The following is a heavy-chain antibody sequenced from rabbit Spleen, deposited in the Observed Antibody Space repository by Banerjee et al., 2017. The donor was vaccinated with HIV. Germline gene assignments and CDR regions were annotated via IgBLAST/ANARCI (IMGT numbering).Heavy chain of an antibody. D-gene: IGHD2-1*01. V-gene: IGHV1S40*01. CDR3: ARSYATGSGGDYAFNL. Sequence: QSLEESGGGLVKPGASLTLICTASGFSFSSGYDMSWVRQAPGKGLEWIGFIYTGNGKNYYASWAKGRFTISKTSSTTVTLQVTSLTAADTATYFCARSYATGSGGDYAFNLWGPGTLVTVS. CDR2: IYTGNGKN. J-gene: IGHJ4*01. CDR1: GFSFSSGYD.